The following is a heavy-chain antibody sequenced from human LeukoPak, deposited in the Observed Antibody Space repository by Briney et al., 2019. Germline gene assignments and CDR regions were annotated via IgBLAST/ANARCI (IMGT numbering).Heavy chain of an antibody. V-gene: IGHV1-46*01. CDR2: INPSGGST. Sequence: ASVKVSCKASGYTFTSYYMHWVRQAPGQGLEWVGIINPSGGSTSYAQKFQGRVTMTRDTSTSTVYMELSSLRSEDTAVYYCARDGGGSGSYPLYYFDYWGQGTLVTVSS. CDR3: ARDGGGSGSYPLYYFDY. D-gene: IGHD1-26*01. J-gene: IGHJ4*02. CDR1: GYTFTSYY.